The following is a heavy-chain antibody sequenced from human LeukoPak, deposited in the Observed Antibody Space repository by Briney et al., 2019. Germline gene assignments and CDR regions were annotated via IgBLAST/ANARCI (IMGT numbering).Heavy chain of an antibody. V-gene: IGHV3-64*01. CDR1: GFTFSSYA. Sequence: GGTLRLSCAASGFTFSSYAMHWVRQAPGKGLEYVSAISSNGGSTYYANSVKGRFTISRDNSKNTLYLQMGSLRAEDMAVYYCARAASRVGSSSLGYWGQGTLVTVSS. CDR2: ISSNGGST. D-gene: IGHD6-13*01. J-gene: IGHJ4*02. CDR3: ARAASRVGSSSLGY.